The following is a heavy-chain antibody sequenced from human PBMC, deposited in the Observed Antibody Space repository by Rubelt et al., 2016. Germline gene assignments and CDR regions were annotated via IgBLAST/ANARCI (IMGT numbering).Heavy chain of an antibody. CDR3: ARLFGGTNYNYFQH. Sequence: EVQLVQSGAEVKKPGESLKISCKGSGYTFTTYWIGWVRQMPGKGLEWMGIIYPGDSDTRYTPPFQWQVSISADKPISTAYLQWSSLKASYTAMYYCARLFGGTNYNYFQHWGQGTLVTVSS. V-gene: IGHV5-51*01. J-gene: IGHJ1*01. CDR2: IYPGDSDT. D-gene: IGHD1-26*01. CDR1: GYTFTTYW.